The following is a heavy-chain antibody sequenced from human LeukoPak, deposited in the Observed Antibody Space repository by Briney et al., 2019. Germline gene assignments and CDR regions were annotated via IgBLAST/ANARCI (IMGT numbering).Heavy chain of an antibody. CDR2: IIPIFGTA. V-gene: IGHV1-69*05. D-gene: IGHD1-26*01. CDR1: GGTFSSYA. J-gene: IGHJ4*02. CDR3: ARATDQWELLMS. Sequence: SVKVSCKASGGTFSSYAISWVRQAPGQGLECMGGIIPIFGTANYAQKFQGRVTITTDESTSTAYMELSSLRSEDTAVYYCARATDQWELLMSWGQGTLVTVSS.